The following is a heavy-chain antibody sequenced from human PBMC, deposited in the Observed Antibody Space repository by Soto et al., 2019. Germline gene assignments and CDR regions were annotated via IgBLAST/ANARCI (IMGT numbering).Heavy chain of an antibody. J-gene: IGHJ3*02. CDR1: GGSISSGGYS. CDR2: IYHSGST. Sequence: LSLTCAVSGGSISSGGYSWSWIRQPPGKGLEWIGYIYHSGSTYYNPSLKSRVTISVDWFKNQFSLKLSSVTAADTAVYFCAREYYYDSSGNIGAFDIWGQGTMVTVSS. D-gene: IGHD3-22*01. CDR3: AREYYYDSSGNIGAFDI. V-gene: IGHV4-30-2*01.